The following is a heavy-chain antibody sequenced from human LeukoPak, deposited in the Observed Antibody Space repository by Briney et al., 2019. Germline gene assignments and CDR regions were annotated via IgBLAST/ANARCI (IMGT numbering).Heavy chain of an antibody. CDR2: INPNSGGT. D-gene: IGHD3-3*01. CDR3: ARDRDDFWSGYAHMDV. CDR1: GYTFTGYY. J-gene: IGHJ6*03. Sequence: GASVKVSCKASGYTFTGYYMHWVRQAPGRGLEWMGRINPNSGGTNYAQKFQGRVTMTRDTSISTAYMELSRLRSDDTAVYYCARDRDDFWSGYAHMDVWGKGTTVTVSS. V-gene: IGHV1-2*06.